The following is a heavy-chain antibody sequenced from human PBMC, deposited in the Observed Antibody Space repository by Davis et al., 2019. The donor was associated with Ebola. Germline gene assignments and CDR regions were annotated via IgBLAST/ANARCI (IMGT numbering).Heavy chain of an antibody. Sequence: GESLKISCAASGFTFSSYAMSWVRQAPGKGLEWVSSISSSSSYIYYADSVKGRFTISRDNAKNSLYLQMNSLRAEGTAVYYCARGRWNYAMDYWGLGTLVIVSS. D-gene: IGHD1-7*01. J-gene: IGHJ4*02. CDR3: ARGRWNYAMDY. CDR1: GFTFSSYA. V-gene: IGHV3-21*01. CDR2: ISSSSSYI.